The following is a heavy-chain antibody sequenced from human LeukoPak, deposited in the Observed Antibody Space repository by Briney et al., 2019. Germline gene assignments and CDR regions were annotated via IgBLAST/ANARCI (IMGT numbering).Heavy chain of an antibody. J-gene: IGHJ4*02. V-gene: IGHV3-66*01. Sequence: GGSLRLSCAASGFTFRNYWMSWVRQAPGKGLEWLSVIYSGGSTYYADSVKGRFTISRDNSKNTLYLQMNSLRAEDTAVYYCTTRRGYSYGYADWGQGTLVTVSS. CDR1: GFTFRNYW. CDR2: IYSGGST. D-gene: IGHD5-18*01. CDR3: TTRRGYSYGYAD.